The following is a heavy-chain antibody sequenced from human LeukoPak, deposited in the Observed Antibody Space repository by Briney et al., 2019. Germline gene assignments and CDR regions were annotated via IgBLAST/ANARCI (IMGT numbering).Heavy chain of an antibody. CDR3: ATTYKWDDSSGYYT. CDR2: FDPEDGET. Sequence: ASVKVSCKVSGYTLTELSMHWVRQAPGKGLEWMGGFDPEDGETIYAQKFQGRVTMTEDTSTDTAYMELSSLRSEDTAVYYCATTYKWDDSSGYYTWGQGTLVTVSS. J-gene: IGHJ5*02. V-gene: IGHV1-24*01. D-gene: IGHD3-22*01. CDR1: GYTLTELS.